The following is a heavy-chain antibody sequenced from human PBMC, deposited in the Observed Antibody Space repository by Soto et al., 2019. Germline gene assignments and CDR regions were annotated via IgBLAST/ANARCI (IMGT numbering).Heavy chain of an antibody. J-gene: IGHJ4*02. Sequence: PGESLKISCAASGFTFSAYSMNWVRQAPGKGLEWVSYISSSSGTIYYADSVKGRFTISRDNAKNSLYLQMNSLRDEDTAVYYCARVRSGSSGWYPDFEYWGQGTLVTVSS. CDR1: GFTFSAYS. CDR3: ARVRSGSSGWYPDFEY. V-gene: IGHV3-48*02. D-gene: IGHD6-19*01. CDR2: ISSSSGTI.